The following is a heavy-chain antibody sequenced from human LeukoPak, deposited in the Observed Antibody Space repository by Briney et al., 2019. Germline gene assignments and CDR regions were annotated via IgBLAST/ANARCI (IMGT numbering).Heavy chain of an antibody. CDR1: GFTFSSYS. Sequence: GGSLRLSCAASGFTFSSYSMNWVRQAPGKGLEWVSSISSSSYIYYADSVKGRFTTSRDNAKNSLYLQMNSLRAEDTAVYYCARVRYSSSSHWFDPWGQGTLVTVSS. CDR2: ISSSSYI. D-gene: IGHD6-6*01. J-gene: IGHJ5*02. V-gene: IGHV3-21*01. CDR3: ARVRYSSSSHWFDP.